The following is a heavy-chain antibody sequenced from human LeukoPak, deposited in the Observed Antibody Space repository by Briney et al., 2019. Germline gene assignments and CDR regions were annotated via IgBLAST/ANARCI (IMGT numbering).Heavy chain of an antibody. D-gene: IGHD6-19*01. V-gene: IGHV4-61*02. CDR1: GGSISSGSYY. Sequence: SQTLPLTCTVSGGSISSGSYYWSWIRQPAGKGLEWIGRIYTSGSTNYNPSLKSRVTISVDTSKNQFSLKLSSVTAADTAVYYCARKSYSTGWWYFDYWGQGTLVTVSS. J-gene: IGHJ4*02. CDR2: IYTSGST. CDR3: ARKSYSTGWWYFDY.